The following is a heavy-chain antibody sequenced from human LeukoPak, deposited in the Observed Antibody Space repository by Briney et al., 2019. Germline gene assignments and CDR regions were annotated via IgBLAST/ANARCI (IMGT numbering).Heavy chain of an antibody. J-gene: IGHJ4*02. CDR2: ISYDGSNK. Sequence: GGSLRLSCAASGFTFSSYAMHWVRQAPGKGLEWVAVISYDGSNKYYADSVKGRFTISRDNSKNTLYLQINSLRAEDTAVYYCARDRGSAHYFDYWGQGTLVTVSS. V-gene: IGHV3-30-3*01. CDR3: ARDRGSAHYFDY. CDR1: GFTFSSYA. D-gene: IGHD6-19*01.